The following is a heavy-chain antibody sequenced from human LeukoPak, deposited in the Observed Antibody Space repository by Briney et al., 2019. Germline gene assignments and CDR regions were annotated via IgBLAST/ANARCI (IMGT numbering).Heavy chain of an antibody. D-gene: IGHD5-24*01. Sequence: SETLSLTCTVSGGSITSSSYYWGWLRQPPGKGLEWIGSIYYSGSTYYKPSLKSRVTISVDTSKNQFSLKLSSVTAADTAVYYCARVGDGYNYDYWGQGTLVTVSS. V-gene: IGHV4-39*07. CDR2: IYYSGST. CDR3: ARVGDGYNYDY. J-gene: IGHJ4*02. CDR1: GGSITSSSYY.